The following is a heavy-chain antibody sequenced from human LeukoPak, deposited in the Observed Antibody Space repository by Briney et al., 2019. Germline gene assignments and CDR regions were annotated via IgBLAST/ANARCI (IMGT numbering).Heavy chain of an antibody. CDR2: IRSKAYGGTT. J-gene: IGHJ4*02. CDR3: TRVTGTTKPFDY. Sequence: GGSLRLSCTASGFTFGDYAMSWVRQAPGKGLEWVGFIRSKAYGGTTEYAASVKGRFTISRDDSKSIAYLQMSSLKTEDTAVYYCTRVTGTTKPFDYWGQGTLVTVSS. CDR1: GFTFGDYA. V-gene: IGHV3-49*04. D-gene: IGHD1-20*01.